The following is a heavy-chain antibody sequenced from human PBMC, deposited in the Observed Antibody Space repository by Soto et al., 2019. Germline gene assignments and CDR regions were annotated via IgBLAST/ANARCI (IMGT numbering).Heavy chain of an antibody. D-gene: IGHD3-10*01. CDR3: TRSGTYPIFIDF. J-gene: IGHJ4*02. Sequence: KPSETLSLTCTVSGGSISSYYWSWIRQPPGQGLEWIGNIHYSGTTYYNPSLKSRVTISVDTSKNQFSLRLTSVSAADTAVYYCTRSGTYPIFIDFWGQGTLVTVSS. CDR2: IHYSGTT. V-gene: IGHV4-59*01. CDR1: GGSISSYY.